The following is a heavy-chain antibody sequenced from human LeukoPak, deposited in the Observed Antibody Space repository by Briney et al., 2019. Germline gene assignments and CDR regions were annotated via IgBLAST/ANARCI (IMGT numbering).Heavy chain of an antibody. CDR1: GFTFSSYV. V-gene: IGHV3-30*02. CDR2: IRYDGSNK. CDR3: AKKKYSSSWAGYYYYYYMDV. J-gene: IGHJ6*03. D-gene: IGHD6-13*01. Sequence: GRSLRLSCAASGFTFSSYVMHCVRQAPGKGLEWVAFIRYDGSNKYYADSVKGRFTTSRDNSKNTLYLQMNSLRAEDTAVYYCAKKKYSSSWAGYYYYYYMDVWGKGTTVTVSS.